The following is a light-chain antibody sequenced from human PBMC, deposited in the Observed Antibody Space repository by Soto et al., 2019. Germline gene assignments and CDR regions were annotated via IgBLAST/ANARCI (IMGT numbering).Light chain of an antibody. CDR3: QQYHNLPPSIT. Sequence: EIVMTQSPATLSVSPGESATLSCRASQNIALNLAWYQHKPGQAPRLLMYSASTRATGVPARFSGSASGTEFTLTISGLQSEDFAVYYCQQYHNLPPSITFGPGTTVDLK. CDR1: QNIALN. J-gene: IGKJ3*01. CDR2: SAS. V-gene: IGKV3-15*01.